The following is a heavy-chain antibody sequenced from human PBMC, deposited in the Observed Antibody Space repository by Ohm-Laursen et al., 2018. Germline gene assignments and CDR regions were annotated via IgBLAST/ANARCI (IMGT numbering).Heavy chain of an antibody. CDR1: GFSLSTGGLG. V-gene: IGHV2-5*01. CDR2: IYWNDNK. CDR3: AHLSILTYYFDY. D-gene: IGHD2/OR15-2a*01. Sequence: PTQTLTLTRTFSGFSLSTGGLGVGWIRQPPGKAPEWLAVIYWNDNKRYSPSLKSRLTITKDTSKNQVVLTVTNLDPVDTATYYCAHLSILTYYFDYWGQETPVTVSS. J-gene: IGHJ4*02.